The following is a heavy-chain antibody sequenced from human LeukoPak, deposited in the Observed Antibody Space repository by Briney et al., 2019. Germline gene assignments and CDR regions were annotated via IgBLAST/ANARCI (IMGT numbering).Heavy chain of an antibody. CDR3: ARGTFNVFLVVPAAVDY. J-gene: IGHJ4*02. V-gene: IGHV7-4-1*02. D-gene: IGHD2-2*01. CDR2: INTNTGNP. CDR1: GYTFTSYA. Sequence: GASVKVSCKASGYTFTSYAMNWVRQAPGQGLEWMGWINTNTGNPTYAQGFTGRFVFSLDTSVSTAYLQISSLKAEDTAVYYCARGTFNVFLVVPAAVDYWGQGTLVTVSS.